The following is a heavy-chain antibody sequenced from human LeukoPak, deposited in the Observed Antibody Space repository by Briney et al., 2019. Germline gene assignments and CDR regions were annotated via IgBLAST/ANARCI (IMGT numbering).Heavy chain of an antibody. V-gene: IGHV4-59*08. CDR3: ARGFGGSYYYDMDV. Sequence: NPSETLSLTCTVSAVSISIYYWSWTRQSPGKGLEWIGYIDYTGNTIYNPSVKSRVTISVDRSRNQFFLRLKSVTAADTAVYYCARGFGGSYYYDMDVWGKGTTVTVSS. CDR1: AVSISIYY. CDR2: IDYTGNT. D-gene: IGHD3-3*01. J-gene: IGHJ6*03.